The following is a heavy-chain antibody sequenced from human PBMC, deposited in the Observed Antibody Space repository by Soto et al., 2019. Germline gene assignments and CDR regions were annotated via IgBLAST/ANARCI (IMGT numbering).Heavy chain of an antibody. Sequence: ASVKVSCKASGGTFSGYAIRWVRQAPGQGLEWMGIINPSGGSTNYAQKFQGRVTISRDNAKNSLYLQMNSLRAEDTAVYYCGRESGYLNWFDPWGQGTLVTVSS. CDR1: GGTFSGYA. CDR3: GRESGYLNWFDP. V-gene: IGHV1-46*01. D-gene: IGHD1-1*01. J-gene: IGHJ5*02. CDR2: INPSGGST.